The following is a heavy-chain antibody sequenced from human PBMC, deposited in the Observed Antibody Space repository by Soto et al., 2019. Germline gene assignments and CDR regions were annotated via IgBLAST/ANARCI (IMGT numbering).Heavy chain of an antibody. CDR2: IYYSGST. J-gene: IGHJ6*03. D-gene: IGHD1-26*01. Sequence: SETHSLTSTVSGTNIGSSCYYWGWIRQRPGKGLEWIGYIYYSGSTNYNPSLKSRVTISVDTSKNQFSLKLSSVTAADTAVYYCARYGSPPRGYESYYYYYYMDVWGKGTTVTVSS. V-gene: IGHV4-39*07. CDR1: GTNIGSSCYY. CDR3: ARYGSPPRGYESYYYYYYMDV.